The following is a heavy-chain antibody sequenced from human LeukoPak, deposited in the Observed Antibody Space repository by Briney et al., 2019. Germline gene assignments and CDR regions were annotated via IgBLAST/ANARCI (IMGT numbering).Heavy chain of an antibody. CDR2: VTGTGDT. Sequence: PGGSLRLSCAVFGFTLTNHAVSWVRQAPGKGLEWDSLVTGTGDTYYADSVMGRFILSRDNSKNTVYLQMGSLRAEDTATYYCAKDYCRDGNCPFPFLDSWGQGILVTVSS. CDR1: GFTLTNHA. CDR3: AKDYCRDGNCPFPFLDS. V-gene: IGHV3-23*01. J-gene: IGHJ4*02. D-gene: IGHD2-15*01.